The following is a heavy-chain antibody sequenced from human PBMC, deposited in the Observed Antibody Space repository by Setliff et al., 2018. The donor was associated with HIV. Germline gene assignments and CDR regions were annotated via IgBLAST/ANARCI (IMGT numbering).Heavy chain of an antibody. CDR3: ARDWVAGTSGYYYYYMDV. Sequence: GASVKVSCKASGYTFTGYYMHWVRQAPGQGLEWMGRISPNSGGTNYAQKFQGRVTMTRDTSISTAYMELSRLRSDDTAVYYCARDWVAGTSGYYYYYMDVWGKGTTVTVSS. D-gene: IGHD6-19*01. CDR2: ISPNSGGT. V-gene: IGHV1-2*06. J-gene: IGHJ6*03. CDR1: GYTFTGYY.